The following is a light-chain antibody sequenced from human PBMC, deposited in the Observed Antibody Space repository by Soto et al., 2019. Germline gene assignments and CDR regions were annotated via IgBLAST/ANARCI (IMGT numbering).Light chain of an antibody. V-gene: IGKV1-39*01. CDR2: AAS. J-gene: IGKJ1*01. Sequence: DIQMTQSPSSLSASVGDRVTITCRASQSISSYLNWYQQKPGKAPKLLIYAASSLQSGVPSRFSGIGSGPDFNLTISSLQPEDFATYYCQQSYSTPWTFGQGTKVEIK. CDR3: QQSYSTPWT. CDR1: QSISSY.